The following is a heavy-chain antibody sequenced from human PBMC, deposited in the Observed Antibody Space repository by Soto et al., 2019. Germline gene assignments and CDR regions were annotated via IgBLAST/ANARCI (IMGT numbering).Heavy chain of an antibody. CDR3: AKEKNFWSGTTAFDS. V-gene: IGHV3-23*01. CDR1: SFTFNMSA. J-gene: IGHJ5*01. Sequence: EVQMLESGGDLVQPGGSLRLSCADSSFTFNMSAMRWVRQAPGKGLEWVSGISGFGGSTYYTDSVKGRFTISRDNSKNTLFLQMDRLSAEDTAVYYCAKEKNFWSGTTAFDSWGQGTPVTVSS. D-gene: IGHD3-3*01. CDR2: ISGFGGST.